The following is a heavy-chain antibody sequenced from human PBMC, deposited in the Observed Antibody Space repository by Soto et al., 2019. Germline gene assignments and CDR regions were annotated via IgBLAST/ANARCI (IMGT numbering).Heavy chain of an antibody. CDR1: GGTFSSYA. V-gene: IGHV1-69*13. CDR3: AASSLGYCSGGSCSHFDY. CDR2: IIPIFGTA. D-gene: IGHD2-15*01. Sequence: SVKVSCKASGGTFSSYAISWVRQAHGQGLEWMGGIIPIFGTANYAQKFQGRVTITADESTSTAYMELSSLRSEDTAVYYCAASSLGYCSGGSCSHFDYWGQGTLVTVSS. J-gene: IGHJ4*02.